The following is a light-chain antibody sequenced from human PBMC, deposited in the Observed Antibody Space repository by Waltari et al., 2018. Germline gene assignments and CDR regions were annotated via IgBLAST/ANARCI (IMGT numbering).Light chain of an antibody. J-gene: IGLJ2*01. CDR2: DVS. V-gene: IGLV2-14*03. Sequence: QSALTQPASVSGSPGQSITISCIGTSSDVGGYNYVSWYQPHPGKVPKLLIYDVSNRPSGVSNRFSGSKSGNTASLTISGLQAEDEADYYCSSYTSISTPVVFGGGTKLTVL. CDR3: SSYTSISTPVV. CDR1: SSDVGGYNY.